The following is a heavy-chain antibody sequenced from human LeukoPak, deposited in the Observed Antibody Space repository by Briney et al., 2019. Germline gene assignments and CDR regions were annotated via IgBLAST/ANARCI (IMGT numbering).Heavy chain of an antibody. J-gene: IGHJ4*02. CDR2: IYYSGST. D-gene: IGHD6-13*01. CDR1: GGYVSSYY. V-gene: IGHV4-59*08. CDR3: ASPRSSWDYYFDY. Sequence: SETLSLTCTVSGGYVSSYYWSWIRQPPGKGLEWIGYIYYSGSTYYNPSLKSRVTISVDTSKNQFSLKLSSVTAADTAVYYCASPRSSWDYYFDYWGQGTLVTVSS.